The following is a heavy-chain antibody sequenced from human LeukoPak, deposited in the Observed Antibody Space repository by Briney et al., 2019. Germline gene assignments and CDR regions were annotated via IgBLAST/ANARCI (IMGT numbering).Heavy chain of an antibody. CDR1: GFTFSSYS. D-gene: IGHD3-10*02. V-gene: IGHV3-21*01. J-gene: IGHJ6*04. Sequence: GGSLGLSCAASGFTFSSYSMNWVRQAPGKGLEWVSSISSSSSYIYYTDSVKGRFTISRDNAKKSLYLQMNSLRAEDTAVYYCAELGITMIGGVWGKGTTVTISS. CDR2: ISSSSSYI. CDR3: AELGITMIGGV.